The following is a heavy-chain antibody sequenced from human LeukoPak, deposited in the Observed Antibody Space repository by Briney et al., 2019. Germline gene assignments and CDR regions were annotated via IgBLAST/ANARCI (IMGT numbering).Heavy chain of an antibody. Sequence: PGGSLRLSCAASGFAFSSYGMHWVRQAPGRGLEWVAFIRYDGSNKYYADSVKGRFTISRDNSKNTLYLQMNSLRAEDTAVYYCARDQSGDWYFDYWGQGTLVTVSS. J-gene: IGHJ4*02. V-gene: IGHV3-30*02. CDR2: IRYDGSNK. CDR3: ARDQSGDWYFDY. D-gene: IGHD2-21*01. CDR1: GFAFSSYG.